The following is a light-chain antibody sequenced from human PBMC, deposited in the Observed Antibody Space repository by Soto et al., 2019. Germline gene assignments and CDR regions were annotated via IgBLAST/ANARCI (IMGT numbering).Light chain of an antibody. Sequence: EIVMTQSPGTLSVSPGERATLSCRASESVDRYLAWYQQKPGQAPGLLIYGASTRATGVPARFSGSGSGTEVTRTISSLQSEDFAVYFCQQCSEWPLITFGQGTRLEAK. CDR1: ESVDRY. CDR2: GAS. V-gene: IGKV3-15*01. CDR3: QQCSEWPLIT. J-gene: IGKJ5*01.